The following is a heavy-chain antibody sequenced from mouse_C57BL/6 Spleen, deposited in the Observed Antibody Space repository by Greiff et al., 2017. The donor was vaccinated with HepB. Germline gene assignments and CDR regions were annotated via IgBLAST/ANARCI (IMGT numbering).Heavy chain of an antibody. CDR1: GFTFSSYA. CDR2: ISSGGDYI. CDR3: TRDTELTGTRYWYFDV. D-gene: IGHD4-1*01. V-gene: IGHV5-9-1*02. J-gene: IGHJ1*03. Sequence: EVQLVESGEGLVKPGGSLKLSCAASGFTFSSYAMSWVRQTPEKRLEWVAYISSGGDYIYYADTVKGRFTISRDNARNTLYLQMSSLKSEDTAMYYCTRDTELTGTRYWYFDVWGTGTTVTVSS.